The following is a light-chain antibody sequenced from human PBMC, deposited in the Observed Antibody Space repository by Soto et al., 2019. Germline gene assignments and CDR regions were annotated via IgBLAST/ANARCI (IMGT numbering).Light chain of an antibody. J-gene: IGKJ3*01. CDR3: QQYNISPPDT. CDR2: GAS. Sequence: EIVMTQSPATLSASPGERATLSCWASQSVRTNLAWYQQKPGQAPRLLIYGASTRATGIPARFCGSGSGTDFSLLISSLQSEDSAVYYCQQYNISPPDTFGPGTTVEIK. CDR1: QSVRTN. V-gene: IGKV3-15*01.